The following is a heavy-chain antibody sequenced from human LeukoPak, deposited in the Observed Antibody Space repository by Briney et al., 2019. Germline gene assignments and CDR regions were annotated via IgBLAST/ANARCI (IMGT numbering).Heavy chain of an antibody. V-gene: IGHV3-30-3*01. J-gene: IGHJ4*02. CDR2: ISYNGNNE. CDR3: ARRMDYIDY. CDR1: GFTFSDYS. D-gene: IGHD2-8*01. Sequence: PGGSLRLSCAASGFTFSDYSLHWVRQAPGKGLEWVALISYNGNNEYYADSVKGRFTISRDSSKNTRYLQMNSLRVEDTAMYYCARRMDYIDYWGQGTLVTVSS.